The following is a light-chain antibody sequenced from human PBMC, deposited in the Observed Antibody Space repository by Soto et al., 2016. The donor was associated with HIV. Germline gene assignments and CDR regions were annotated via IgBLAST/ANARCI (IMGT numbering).Light chain of an antibody. CDR2: GAS. CDR3: QQNNDR. V-gene: IGKV1-9*01. CDR1: QGISSY. J-gene: IGKJ4*01. Sequence: DIQLTQSPSFLSASVGDRVTITCRASQGISSYLAWYQQKPGKAPKLLIYGASSLDSGVPSRFSGSGSGTEFTLTISSLQPDDFATYYCQQNNDRFGGGTTVDI.